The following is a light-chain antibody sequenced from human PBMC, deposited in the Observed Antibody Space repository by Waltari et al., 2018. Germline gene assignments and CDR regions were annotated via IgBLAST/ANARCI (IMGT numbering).Light chain of an antibody. V-gene: IGLV1-47*01. CDR2: RND. Sequence: QSVLTQPPSASGTPGQWVTISCSGSSSNIGSNVVNWYQQVPGTTPKLLIYRNDQRPSGVPDRFSGSKSGTSASLAISGLRSEDEADYYCAAWDDKLGGRWEFGGGTKLTVL. CDR3: AAWDDKLGGRWE. CDR1: SSNIGSNV. J-gene: IGLJ2*01.